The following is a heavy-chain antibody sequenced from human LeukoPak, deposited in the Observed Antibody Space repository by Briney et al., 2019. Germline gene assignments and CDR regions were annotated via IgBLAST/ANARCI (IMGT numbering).Heavy chain of an antibody. J-gene: IGHJ3*02. CDR2: TYTGGNS. Sequence: GGSLRLSCAASGFTVSSIHMVWVRQAPGKGLEWVSVTYTGGNSYYADSGKGRFIISRDISKNTLYLQMNSLRAEDSALYYCARGGRGSAAVVAPRSFDIWGQGTMVTVSS. CDR1: GFTVSSIH. D-gene: IGHD3-22*01. CDR3: ARGGRGSAAVVAPRSFDI. V-gene: IGHV3-53*01.